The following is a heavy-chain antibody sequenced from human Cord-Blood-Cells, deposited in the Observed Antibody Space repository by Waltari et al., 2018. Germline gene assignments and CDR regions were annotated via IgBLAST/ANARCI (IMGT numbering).Heavy chain of an antibody. Sequence: QVQLQQWGAGLLKPSETLSLTCAVYGGSFSGYYWSWIRQPPGKGLEWIGEINHSGSTNYHPSLKSRVTISVDTSKNQFSLKLSSVTAADTAVYYCARLGGSSGWYYYYYYMDVWGKGTTVTVSS. V-gene: IGHV4-34*01. D-gene: IGHD6-19*01. CDR3: ARLGGSSGWYYYYYYMDV. CDR2: INHSGST. J-gene: IGHJ6*03. CDR1: GGSFSGYY.